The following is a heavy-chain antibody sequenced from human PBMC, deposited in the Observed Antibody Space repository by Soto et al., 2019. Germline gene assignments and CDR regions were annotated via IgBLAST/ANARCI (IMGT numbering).Heavy chain of an antibody. D-gene: IGHD2-2*01. V-gene: IGHV1-69*02. CDR3: ARGIVVVPAAIHLYYYYVMDV. Sequence: QVQLVQSGAEVKKPGSSVKVSCKASGGTFSSYTISWVRQAPGQGLEWMGRIIPILGIANYAQKFQGRVTITADKSTSTAYLELSSLRSEGAAVYYCARGIVVVPAAIHLYYYYVMDVWGQGTTVTVSS. J-gene: IGHJ6*02. CDR2: IIPILGIA. CDR1: GGTFSSYT.